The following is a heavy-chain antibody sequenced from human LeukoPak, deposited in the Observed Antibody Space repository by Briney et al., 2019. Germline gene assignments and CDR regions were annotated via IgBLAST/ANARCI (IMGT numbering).Heavy chain of an antibody. CDR3: ARVPSGLRFLEWPQYYFDY. V-gene: IGHV3-48*01. CDR1: GFTFSSYS. J-gene: IGHJ4*02. Sequence: GGSLRLSCAASGFTFSSYSMNWVRQAPGKGLEWVSYISSSSSTIYYADSVKGRFTISRDNAKNTLYLQMNSLRAEDTAVYYCARVPSGLRFLEWPQYYFDYWGQGTLVTVSS. CDR2: ISSSSSTI. D-gene: IGHD3-3*01.